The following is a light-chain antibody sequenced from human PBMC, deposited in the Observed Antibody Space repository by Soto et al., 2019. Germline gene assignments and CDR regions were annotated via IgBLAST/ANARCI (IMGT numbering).Light chain of an antibody. CDR1: QRLLHSNGNYF. CDR3: MQALQTPYT. J-gene: IGKJ2*01. CDR2: LGF. Sequence: EIVMTQSPPSLTVTPGEPASISCRSSQRLLHSNGNYFLDWYLQKPGQSPQLLIYLGFNRASGAPDRVSGNGAGTDYPLKISRVEAEDVGVYYCMQALQTPYTFGPGTRLEIK. V-gene: IGKV2-28*01.